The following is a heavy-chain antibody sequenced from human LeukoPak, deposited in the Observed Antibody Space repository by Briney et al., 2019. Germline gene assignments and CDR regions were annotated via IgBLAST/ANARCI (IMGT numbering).Heavy chain of an antibody. D-gene: IGHD2-15*01. V-gene: IGHV3-53*01. J-gene: IGHJ4*02. CDR1: GFIVSNNY. Sequence: GGSLRLSCAASGFIVSNNYMSWVRQASGRGLEWVSFIYSDGRTHYADSVKGRFTISRDNSKNTLYLQMNSLRAEDTAVYYCAGAFPPRSGGSCCPIDYWGQGTLVTVSS. CDR3: AGAFPPRSGGSCCPIDY. CDR2: IYSDGRT.